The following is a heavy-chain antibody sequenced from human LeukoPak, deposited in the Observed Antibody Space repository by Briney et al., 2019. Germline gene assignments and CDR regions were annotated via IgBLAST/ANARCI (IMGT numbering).Heavy chain of an antibody. CDR3: AGGRGINWGSFDY. CDR1: GFTFSSYG. CDR2: ISYDGSNK. Sequence: GRSLRLSCAASGFTFSSYGMHWVRQAPGKGLEWVAVISYDGSNKYYADSVKGRFTISRDNSKNTLYLQMNSLRAEDTAVYYCAGGRGINWGSFDYWGQGTLVTVSS. V-gene: IGHV3-30*03. J-gene: IGHJ4*02. D-gene: IGHD7-27*01.